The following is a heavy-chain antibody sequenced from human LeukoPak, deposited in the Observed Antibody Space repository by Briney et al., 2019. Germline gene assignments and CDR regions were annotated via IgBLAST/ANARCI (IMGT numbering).Heavy chain of an antibody. D-gene: IGHD3-10*01. V-gene: IGHV3-48*03. Sequence: GGSLRLPCAASGFTFSSYEMNWVRQAPGKGLEWVSYISSSGSTIYYADSVKGRFTISRDNAKNSLYLQMNSLRAEDTAVYYCASYYGSGSIYYYYYMDVWGKGTTVTISS. CDR3: ASYYGSGSIYYYYYMDV. CDR2: ISSSGSTI. J-gene: IGHJ6*03. CDR1: GFTFSSYE.